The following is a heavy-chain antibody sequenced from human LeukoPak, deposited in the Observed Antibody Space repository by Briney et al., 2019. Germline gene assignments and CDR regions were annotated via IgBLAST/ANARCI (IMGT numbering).Heavy chain of an antibody. CDR2: ISSSSSTI. D-gene: IGHD4-23*01. CDR3: RREGYGGSDY. Sequence: GGSLRLSCAASGLTFCSYSMNWVRQAPGQGLEWVSYISSSSSTIYYGDSVPCRFTISRENAKNSLCLQSNSLIDEHTAVYYFRREGYGGSDYWGQETLVTVSS. J-gene: IGHJ4*02. V-gene: IGHV3-48*02. CDR1: GLTFCSYS.